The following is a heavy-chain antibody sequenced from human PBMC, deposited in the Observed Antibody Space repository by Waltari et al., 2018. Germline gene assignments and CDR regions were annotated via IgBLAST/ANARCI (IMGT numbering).Heavy chain of an antibody. CDR1: GGAFSSYT. J-gene: IGHJ6*02. Sequence: QVQLVQSGAEVKKPGASGKVSCKASGGAFSSYTSSWVRQAPGQGLEWMGRIIPILGIANYAQKFQGRVTITADKSTSTAYMELSSLRSEDTAVYYCARDGVLTTVTTKHPDYYYYYYGMDVWDQGP. CDR3: ARDGVLTTVTTKHPDYYYYYYGMDV. D-gene: IGHD4-4*01. V-gene: IGHV1-69*08. CDR2: IIPILGIA.